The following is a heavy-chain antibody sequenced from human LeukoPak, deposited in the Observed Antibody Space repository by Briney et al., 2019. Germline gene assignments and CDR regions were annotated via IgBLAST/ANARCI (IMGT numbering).Heavy chain of an antibody. CDR2: TNPNSGNT. CDR1: GYTFTSYD. D-gene: IGHD3-3*01. CDR3: ARGRSLEWFPDY. V-gene: IGHV1-8*03. Sequence: ASVKVSCKASGYTFTSYDINWVRQATGQGLEWMGWTNPNSGNTGYAQKFQGRVTITRNTSISTAYMELSSLRSEDTAVYYCARGRSLEWFPDYWGQGTLVTVSS. J-gene: IGHJ4*02.